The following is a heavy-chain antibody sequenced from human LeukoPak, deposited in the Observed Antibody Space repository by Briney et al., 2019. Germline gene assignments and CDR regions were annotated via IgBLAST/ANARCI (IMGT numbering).Heavy chain of an antibody. D-gene: IGHD3-22*01. V-gene: IGHV1-18*01. CDR2: ISAYNGNT. J-gene: IGHJ4*02. Sequence: GASVKVSCKASGYTFTSYGISWVRQAPGQGLEWMGWISAYNGNTNYAQKLQGRVTMTTDTSTSTAYMELGSLRSDDTAVYYCARVGWVYDSSGYPDYWGQGTLVTVSS. CDR1: GYTFTSYG. CDR3: ARVGWVYDSSGYPDY.